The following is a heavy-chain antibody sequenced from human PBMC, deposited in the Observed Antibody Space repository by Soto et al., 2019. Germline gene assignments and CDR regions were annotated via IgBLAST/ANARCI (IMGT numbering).Heavy chain of an antibody. V-gene: IGHV1-2*02. Sequence: QVQLVQSGAEVKKPGASVKVSCKASGYTFTGYYMHWVRQAPGQGLEWMGWINPNSGGTNYAQKFQGRVTMTRDTSISTAYMELSRLRSDDTAVYYCAREAEIVVVVAASTGMDVWGQGTTVTVSS. J-gene: IGHJ6*02. D-gene: IGHD2-15*01. CDR1: GYTFTGYY. CDR2: INPNSGGT. CDR3: AREAEIVVVVAASTGMDV.